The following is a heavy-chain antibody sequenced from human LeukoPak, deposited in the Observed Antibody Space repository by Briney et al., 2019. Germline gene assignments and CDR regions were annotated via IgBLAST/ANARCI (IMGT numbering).Heavy chain of an antibody. CDR1: GYSISSGYY. CDR3: ARDLAPYYDFWSGSQPHVGAFDI. J-gene: IGHJ3*02. CDR2: IYHSGST. V-gene: IGHV4-38-2*02. Sequence: PSETLSLTCTVSGYSISSGYYWGWIRQPPGKGLEWIGEIYHSGSTNYNPSLKSRVTISVDKSKNQFSLKLSSVTAADTAVYYCARDLAPYYDFWSGSQPHVGAFDIWGQGTMVTVSS. D-gene: IGHD3-3*01.